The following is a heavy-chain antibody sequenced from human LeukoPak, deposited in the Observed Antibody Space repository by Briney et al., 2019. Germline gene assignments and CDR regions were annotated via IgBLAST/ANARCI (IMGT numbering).Heavy chain of an antibody. Sequence: GGSLRLSCAASGFTFSDYSINWVRQAPGKGLEWVASINATSTSIYYADAVRGRFTISRDKAKSSVYLKMNNLKADDMALYYWVRFSRNSDSSDYYYYYNFWGQGILVTVSS. D-gene: IGHD3-22*01. CDR1: GFTFSDYS. V-gene: IGHV3-21*06. CDR3: VRFSRNSDSSDYYYYYNF. J-gene: IGHJ4*02. CDR2: INATSTSI.